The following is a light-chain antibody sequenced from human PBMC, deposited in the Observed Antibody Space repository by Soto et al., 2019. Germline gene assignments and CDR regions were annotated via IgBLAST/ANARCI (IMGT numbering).Light chain of an antibody. J-gene: IGKJ1*01. CDR3: QHHNSYSQT. CDR2: GAS. CDR1: QSIRYY. V-gene: IGKV1-5*01. Sequence: DIQLTQSPPTLSASVGDRVTITCRASQSIRYYLAWYQQMPGKAPKLLIYGASSLQSGVPSRFSGSGSGTEFPLTTSSLQLVVFAPCFCQHHNSYSQTFGQGTKVDIK.